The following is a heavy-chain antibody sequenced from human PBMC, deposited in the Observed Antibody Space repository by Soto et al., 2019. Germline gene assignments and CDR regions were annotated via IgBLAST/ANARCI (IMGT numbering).Heavy chain of an antibody. Sequence: QVQLVQSGAEVKKPGSSVKVSCKASGGTFSSYTISWVRQAPGQGLEWMGRIIPILGIANYAQKFQGRVPITADKATCTAYIELSSLRSEDTAVYYCAMEYCSSTSCYRDYWGQGTLVTVSS. CDR2: IIPILGIA. V-gene: IGHV1-69*02. J-gene: IGHJ4*02. CDR3: AMEYCSSTSCYRDY. CDR1: GGTFSSYT. D-gene: IGHD2-2*02.